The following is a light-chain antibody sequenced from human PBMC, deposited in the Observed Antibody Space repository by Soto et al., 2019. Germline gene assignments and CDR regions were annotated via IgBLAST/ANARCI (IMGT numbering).Light chain of an antibody. J-gene: IGLJ1*01. CDR2: GVY. CDR1: NNDIGIYDY. CDR3: SSYAGSDNPYV. Sequence: QSVLTQPASVSGSPGQSITISCTGTNNDIGIYDYVSWYQQRPGEAPKLLIYGVYNRPPGLSSRFSASKFGNTASLTISGLQAEDEADYYCSSYAGSDNPYVFGTGTKLTVL. V-gene: IGLV2-14*01.